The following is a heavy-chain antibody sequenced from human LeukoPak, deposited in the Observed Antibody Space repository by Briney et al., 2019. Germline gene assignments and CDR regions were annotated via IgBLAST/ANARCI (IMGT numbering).Heavy chain of an antibody. V-gene: IGHV3-23*01. J-gene: IGHJ4*02. CDR2: ISGSGGST. CDR3: AKGDPWDSFDY. D-gene: IGHD1-26*01. Sequence: GGSLRLSCAGSGFSFRSFWMNWVRQAPGKGLEWVSAISGSGGSTYYADSVKGRFTISRDNSKNTLYLQMNSLRAEDTAVYYCAKGDPWDSFDYWGQGTLVTVSS. CDR1: GFSFRSFW.